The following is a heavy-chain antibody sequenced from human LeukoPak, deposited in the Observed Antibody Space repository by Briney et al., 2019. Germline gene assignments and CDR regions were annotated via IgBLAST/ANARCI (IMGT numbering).Heavy chain of an antibody. CDR3: ARSQITPVWYYGMDV. CDR1: GVTLSRYA. J-gene: IGHJ6*02. Sequence: PGRSLRLSCAASGVTLSRYAMHWVRQAPGKGLEWVAVISYDGSNKYYADSVKGRFTISKDNYKNTLYLQMNTLGPEDTAVYYPARSQITPVWYYGMDVWGQGTTVTVS. V-gene: IGHV3-30-3*01. CDR2: ISYDGSNK. D-gene: IGHD3-16*01.